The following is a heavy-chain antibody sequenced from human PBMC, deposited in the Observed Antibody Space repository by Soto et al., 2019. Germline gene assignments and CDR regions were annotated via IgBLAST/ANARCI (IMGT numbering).Heavy chain of an antibody. V-gene: IGHV3-73*01. CDR2: IRSKANSYAT. Sequence: GGSLRLSCAASGFTFSGSAMHWVRQASGKGLEWVGRIRSKANSYATAYAASVKGRFTISRDDSKNTAYLQMNSLKTEDTAVYYCTRHGSPGEWSGYYIARGINYYYYMDVWGKGTTVTVSS. D-gene: IGHD3-3*01. J-gene: IGHJ6*03. CDR1: GFTFSGSA. CDR3: TRHGSPGEWSGYYIARGINYYYYMDV.